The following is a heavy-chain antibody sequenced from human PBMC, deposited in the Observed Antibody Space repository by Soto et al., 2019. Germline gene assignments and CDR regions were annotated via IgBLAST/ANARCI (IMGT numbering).Heavy chain of an antibody. CDR3: ASRHSSSPGH. CDR2: ISASIGST. D-gene: IGHD6-6*01. V-gene: IGHV3-23*01. Sequence: PVGSLRLSCVASGFTFSSYGMNWVRQAPGKGLEWVSGISASIGSTYYADSVKGRFTISRDNPKYAVYLQMNSLRAEDTAVYYCASRHSSSPGHWGQGPLVTVSS. CDR1: GFTFSSYG. J-gene: IGHJ4*02.